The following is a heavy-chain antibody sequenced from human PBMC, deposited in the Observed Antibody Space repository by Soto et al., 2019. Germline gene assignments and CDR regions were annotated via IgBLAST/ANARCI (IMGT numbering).Heavy chain of an antibody. Sequence: GGSLRLSCAASGFTFSSYGMHWVRQAPGKGLEWVAVISYDGSNKYYADSVKGRFTISRDNSKNTLYLQMNSLRAEDTAVYYCAKIYDCSSTSCPPGEVDYWGQGTLVTVSS. D-gene: IGHD2-2*01. V-gene: IGHV3-30*18. CDR1: GFTFSSYG. CDR2: ISYDGSNK. CDR3: AKIYDCSSTSCPPGEVDY. J-gene: IGHJ4*02.